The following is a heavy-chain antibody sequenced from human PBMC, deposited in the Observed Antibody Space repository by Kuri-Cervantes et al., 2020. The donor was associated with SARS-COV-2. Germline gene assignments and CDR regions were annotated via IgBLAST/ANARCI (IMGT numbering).Heavy chain of an antibody. D-gene: IGHD2-21*02. CDR1: GGTFSSYT. Sequence: SVKVSCKASGGTFSSYTISWVRQAPGQGLEWMGRIIPILCIANYAQKFQGRVTITADKSTSTAYMELSSLRSEDTAVYYCAADMAYCGGDCYSNYYYYYGMDVWGQGTTVTVSS. CDR2: IIPILCIA. CDR3: AADMAYCGGDCYSNYYYYYGMDV. V-gene: IGHV1-69*02. J-gene: IGHJ6*02.